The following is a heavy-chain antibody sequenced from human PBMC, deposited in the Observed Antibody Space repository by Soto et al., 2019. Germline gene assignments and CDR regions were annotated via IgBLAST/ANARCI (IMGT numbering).Heavy chain of an antibody. J-gene: IGHJ6*02. Sequence: GGSLRLSCAASGFTFSSYGMHWVRQAPGKGLEWVAVIWYDGSNKYYADSVKGRFTISRDNSKNTLYLQMNSLRAEDTAVYYCARRREYFDWLLSDYYGMDVWGQGTTVTVSS. CDR1: GFTFSSYG. D-gene: IGHD3-9*01. V-gene: IGHV3-33*01. CDR3: ARRREYFDWLLSDYYGMDV. CDR2: IWYDGSNK.